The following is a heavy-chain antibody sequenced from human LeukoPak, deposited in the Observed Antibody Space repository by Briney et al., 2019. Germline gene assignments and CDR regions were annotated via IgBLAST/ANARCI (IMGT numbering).Heavy chain of an antibody. D-gene: IGHD1-26*01. CDR1: GFTFNSYG. V-gene: IGHV3-30*02. Sequence: PGGSLRLSCAASGFTFNSYGMHWVRQAPGKGLEWVAFIRYDGSNKYYADSVKGRFTISRDNSKNTLYLQMNSLRAEDTAVYYCAKVVGAISLGADYWGQGTLVTVSS. CDR2: IRYDGSNK. J-gene: IGHJ4*02. CDR3: AKVVGAISLGADY.